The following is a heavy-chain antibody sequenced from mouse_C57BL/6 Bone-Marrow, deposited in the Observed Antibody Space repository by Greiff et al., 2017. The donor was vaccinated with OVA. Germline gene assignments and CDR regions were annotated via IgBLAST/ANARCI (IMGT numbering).Heavy chain of an antibody. Sequence: EVMLVESGGGLVQPGGSLKLSCAASGFTFSDYGMAWVRQAPRKGPEWVAFISNLAYSINYADTVTGRFTIYRENAKNTLYLEMSSLRSEDTAMYYCARIYDGYYLAWFAYWGQGTLVTVSA. CDR1: GFTFSDYG. CDR3: ARIYDGYYLAWFAY. CDR2: ISNLAYSI. D-gene: IGHD2-3*01. J-gene: IGHJ3*01. V-gene: IGHV5-15*01.